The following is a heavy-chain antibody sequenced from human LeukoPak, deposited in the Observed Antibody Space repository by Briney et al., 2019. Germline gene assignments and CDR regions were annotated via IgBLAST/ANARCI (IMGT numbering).Heavy chain of an antibody. CDR3: ARDYDYDSSGYASD. Sequence: GGSLRLSCESSGFRFRLHSMTWVRQAAGKGLEWVSSVRGGADSSYYADSVKGRFTVSRDYSKNTLYLQMNSLRAEDTAVYYCARDYDYDSSGYASDWGQGTLVTVSS. V-gene: IGHV3-23*01. J-gene: IGHJ1*01. D-gene: IGHD3-22*01. CDR1: GFRFRLHS. CDR2: VRGGADSS.